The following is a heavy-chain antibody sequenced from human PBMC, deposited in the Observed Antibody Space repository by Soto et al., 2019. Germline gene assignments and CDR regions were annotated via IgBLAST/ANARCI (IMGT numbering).Heavy chain of an antibody. V-gene: IGHV1-3*01. CDR1: GYTFTSYA. Sequence: ASVKVSCKASGYTFTSYAMHWVRQAPGQRLEWMGWINAGNGNTKYSQKFQGRVTITRDTSANTAYMELSSLKSEDTAVYYCARPLSTNWNDKNFEYWGQGNLVTVSS. CDR2: INAGNGNT. D-gene: IGHD1-20*01. J-gene: IGHJ4*02. CDR3: ARPLSTNWNDKNFEY.